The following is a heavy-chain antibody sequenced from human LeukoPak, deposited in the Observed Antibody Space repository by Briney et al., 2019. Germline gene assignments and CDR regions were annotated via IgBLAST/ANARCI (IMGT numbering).Heavy chain of an antibody. J-gene: IGHJ5*02. V-gene: IGHV3-7*01. D-gene: IGHD2-15*01. CDR3: ARGAAWFDP. CDR1: GFTFSSYW. Sequence: PGGSLRLSCAASGFTFSSYWVSWVRQAPGKGLEWVANIKQDGSEKYYVDSVKGRFTISRDNAKNSLYLQMNSLRAEDTAVYYCARGAAWFDPWGKGTLVTVSS. CDR2: IKQDGSEK.